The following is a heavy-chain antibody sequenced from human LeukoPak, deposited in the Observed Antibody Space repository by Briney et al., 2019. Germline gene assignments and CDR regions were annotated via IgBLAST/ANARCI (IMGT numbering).Heavy chain of an antibody. CDR2: ISSSSAYI. V-gene: IGHV3-21*01. CDR3: ARDPGGVTMGYYGTDV. D-gene: IGHD4/OR15-4a*01. Sequence: GRSLRLSCVASGFTFSSYSMNWVRQAPGKGLEWVSSISSSSAYIYYADSVRGRFTISRDNGKNSLYLQMNNLRAEDTAVFYCARDPGGVTMGYYGTDVWGQGTTVTVSS. CDR1: GFTFSSYS. J-gene: IGHJ6*02.